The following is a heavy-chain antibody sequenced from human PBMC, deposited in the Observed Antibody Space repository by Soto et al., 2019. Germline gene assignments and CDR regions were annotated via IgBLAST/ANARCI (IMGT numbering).Heavy chain of an antibody. D-gene: IGHD6-19*01. CDR3: AKHSSVWYTLTNWFDP. CDR1: GGNFRNYS. V-gene: IGHV3-23*01. J-gene: IGHJ5*02. CDR2: ISGSGGST. Sequence: PGSPLRLPCTAPGGNFRNYSRPWVRQAPGKGLEWVSAISGSGGSTYYADSVKGRFTISRDNSKNTLYLQMNSLRAEDTAVYYRAKHSSVWYTLTNWFDPWGQGPPVTFS.